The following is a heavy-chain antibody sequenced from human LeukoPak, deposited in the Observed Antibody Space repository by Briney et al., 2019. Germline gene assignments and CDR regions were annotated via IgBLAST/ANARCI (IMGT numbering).Heavy chain of an antibody. V-gene: IGHV3-23*01. CDR2: ISGSGGST. CDR3: VKDHPRIAVADDAFDI. J-gene: IGHJ3*02. Sequence: GGSLRLSCAASGFTFSSYAMSWVRQAPGKGLEWFSAISGSGGSTYYADSVNGRFTISITNSKNTLYLQMNSLRAEDTAVYYCVKDHPRIAVADDAFDIWGQGTMVTVSS. D-gene: IGHD6-19*01. CDR1: GFTFSSYA.